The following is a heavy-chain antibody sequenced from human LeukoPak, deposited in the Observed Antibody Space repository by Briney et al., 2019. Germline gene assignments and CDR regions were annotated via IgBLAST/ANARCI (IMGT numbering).Heavy chain of an antibody. CDR2: VSYSEST. V-gene: IGHV4-39*07. J-gene: IGHJ4*02. CDR1: GGAINSRRYY. D-gene: IGHD2-15*01. CDR3: ARVSYLVAPAPFDY. Sequence: SETLSLTCTVSGGAINSRRYYWGWIRQPPGKGLEWIGTVSYSESTYYTSSLKSRVSLSVDTSKNQFSLKLSSVTAADTAVYYCARVSYLVAPAPFDYWGQGTLVTVSS.